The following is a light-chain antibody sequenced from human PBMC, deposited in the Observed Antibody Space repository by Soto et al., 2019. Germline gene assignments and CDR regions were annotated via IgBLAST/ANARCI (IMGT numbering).Light chain of an antibody. J-gene: IGKJ1*01. CDR3: QQYGSPPWT. CDR1: QSISSN. CDR2: GAS. Sequence: ERVVTQSPATLSVSEGERATLSCRASQSISSNLAWYQQKPGQAPRLLIYGASSRATGIPDRFSGSGSGTDFTLTVNRLGPGDSAVYYCQQYGSPPWTFGQGTKVDLK. V-gene: IGKV3-20*01.